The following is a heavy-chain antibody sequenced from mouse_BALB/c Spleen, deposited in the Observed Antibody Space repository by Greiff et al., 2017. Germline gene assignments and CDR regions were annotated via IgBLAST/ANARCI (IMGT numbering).Heavy chain of an antibody. V-gene: IGHV5-17*02. CDR2: ISSGSSTI. D-gene: IGHD3-3*01. J-gene: IGHJ3*01. CDR3: ARGDAY. Sequence: EVKVEESGGGLVQPGGSRKLSCAASGFTFSSFGMHWVRQAPEKGLEWVAYISSGSSTIYYADTVKGRFTISRDNPKNTLFLQMTSLRSEDTAMYYCARGDAYWGQGTLVTVSA. CDR1: GFTFSSFG.